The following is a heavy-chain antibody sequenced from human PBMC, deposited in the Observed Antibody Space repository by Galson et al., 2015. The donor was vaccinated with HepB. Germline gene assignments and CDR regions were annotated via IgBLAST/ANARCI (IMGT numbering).Heavy chain of an antibody. V-gene: IGHV3-7*03. CDR1: GFTFSSYW. Sequence: SLRLSCAASGFTFSSYWMSWVRQAPGKGLEWVANIKQVGSKKYYVDSVKGRFTISRDNAKNSLYLQMNSLSAEDTAVYYCARTVGSCWYPSYFDYWGQGTLVTVSS. CDR2: IKQVGSKK. D-gene: IGHD6-13*01. CDR3: ARTVGSCWYPSYFDY. J-gene: IGHJ4*02.